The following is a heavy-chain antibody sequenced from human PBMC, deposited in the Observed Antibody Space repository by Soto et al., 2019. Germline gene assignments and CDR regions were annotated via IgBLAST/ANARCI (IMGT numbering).Heavy chain of an antibody. CDR2: ISYDGNNK. Sequence: QVQLVESGGGVVQPGRSLRLSCAASGFTFSSYGMHWVRQAPGKGLEWVAVISYDGNNKWYADSVKGRVTISRDNSKNTLYLQMNGLRAEDTAVFYCANAAVAGHYYYAMDVWGQGTTVTVSS. CDR1: GFTFSSYG. J-gene: IGHJ6*02. D-gene: IGHD6-19*01. CDR3: ANAAVAGHYYYAMDV. V-gene: IGHV3-30*18.